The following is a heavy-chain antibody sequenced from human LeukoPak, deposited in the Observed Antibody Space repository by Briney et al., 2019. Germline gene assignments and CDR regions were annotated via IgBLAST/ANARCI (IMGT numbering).Heavy chain of an antibody. V-gene: IGHV3-23*01. Sequence: GGSLRLSCAASGFTFSSYAMSWVRQAPGKGLEWVSAISGSGGSTYYADSVKGRFTISRDNSENTLYLQMNSLRAEDTAVYYCAKEYHYSSGSWGGFDYWGQGTLVTVSS. CDR3: AKEYHYSSGSWGGFDY. CDR1: GFTFSSYA. J-gene: IGHJ4*02. CDR2: ISGSGGST. D-gene: IGHD6-19*01.